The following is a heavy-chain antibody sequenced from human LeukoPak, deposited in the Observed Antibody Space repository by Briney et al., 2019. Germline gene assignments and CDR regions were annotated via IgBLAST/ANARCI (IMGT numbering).Heavy chain of an antibody. CDR3: ARQEGSGYYDSSNPPFDY. J-gene: IGHJ4*02. D-gene: IGHD3-22*01. CDR1: GGSISSSNW. Sequence: SGTLSLTCAVSGGSISSSNWWSWVRQPPGKGLEWIGEIYHSGSTNYNPSLKSRVTISVDKSKNQFSLKLSSVTAADTAMYYCARQEGSGYYDSSNPPFDYWGQGTLVTVSS. V-gene: IGHV4-4*02. CDR2: IYHSGST.